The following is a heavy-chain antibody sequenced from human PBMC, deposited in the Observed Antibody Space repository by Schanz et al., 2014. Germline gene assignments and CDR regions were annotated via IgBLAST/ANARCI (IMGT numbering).Heavy chain of an antibody. CDR3: ARDLISSGWYG. V-gene: IGHV3-23*04. CDR1: GFTFNNYG. Sequence: VQLVESGGGVVQPGRSLRLSCVASGFTFNNYGMHWVRQAPGKGLEWVSLVSASGGGPFYADSVKGRFTISRDNSRNTVYLQMSSLRAEDTAVYYCARDLISSGWYGWGQGTLVTVSS. J-gene: IGHJ4*02. D-gene: IGHD6-19*01. CDR2: VSASGGGP.